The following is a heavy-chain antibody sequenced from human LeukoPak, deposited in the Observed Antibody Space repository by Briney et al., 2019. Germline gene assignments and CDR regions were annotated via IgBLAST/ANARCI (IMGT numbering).Heavy chain of an antibody. CDR2: IYHSGST. D-gene: IGHD4-17*01. CDR1: GGSISSGGYS. V-gene: IGHV4-30-2*01. Sequence: PSETLSLTCAVSGGSISSGGYSWSWIRQPPGKGLEWIGYIYHSGSTYYNPSLKSRVTISVDRSKNQFSLKLSSVTAADTAVYCCARVTTAEAFDIWGQGTMVTVSS. J-gene: IGHJ3*02. CDR3: ARVTTAEAFDI.